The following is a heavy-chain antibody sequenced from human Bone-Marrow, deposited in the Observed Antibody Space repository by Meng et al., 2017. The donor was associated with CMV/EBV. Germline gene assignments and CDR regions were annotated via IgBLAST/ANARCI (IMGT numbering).Heavy chain of an antibody. CDR3: AREGVGALGY. CDR1: SGFTLSGYA. CDR2: ISYDGSTE. Sequence: GGSLRLSCVASSGFTLSGYAMHWVRQAPGKGLEWLAVISYDGSTEYHADAVRGRFSISRDNSKNTLYVHMNSLRPEDTAVYYCAREGVGALGYWGQGTLVTVSS. V-gene: IGHV3-30*04. D-gene: IGHD1-26*01. J-gene: IGHJ4*02.